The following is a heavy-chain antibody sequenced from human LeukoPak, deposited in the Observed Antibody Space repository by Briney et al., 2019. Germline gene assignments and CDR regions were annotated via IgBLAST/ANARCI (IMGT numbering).Heavy chain of an antibody. V-gene: IGHV1-69*04. CDR3: ARASVSYLGRAFDI. J-gene: IGHJ3*02. CDR1: GGTFSSYA. CDR2: IIPILGIA. Sequence: ASVKVSCKASGGTFSSYAISWVRQAPGQGLEWMGRIIPILGIANYAQKFQGRVTITADKSTSTAYMELSSLRSEDTAVYYCARASVSYLGRAFDIWGQGTMVTVSS. D-gene: IGHD1-26*01.